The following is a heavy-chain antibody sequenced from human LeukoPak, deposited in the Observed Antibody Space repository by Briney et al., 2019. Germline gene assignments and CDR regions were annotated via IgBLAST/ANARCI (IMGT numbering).Heavy chain of an antibody. Sequence: GGSLRLSCAASGFTFSSYSMNWVRQAPGKGLEWVSSISSSSSYIYYADSVKGRFTISRDNSKNTLYLQMNSLRAEDTAVYYCAKDQPGTEIDYWGQGTLVTVSS. D-gene: IGHD1-7*01. CDR2: ISSSSSYI. CDR1: GFTFSSYS. V-gene: IGHV3-21*04. CDR3: AKDQPGTEIDY. J-gene: IGHJ4*02.